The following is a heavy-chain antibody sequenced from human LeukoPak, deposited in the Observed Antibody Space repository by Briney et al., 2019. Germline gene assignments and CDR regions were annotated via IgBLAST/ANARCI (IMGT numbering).Heavy chain of an antibody. Sequence: PSETLSLTCAVYGGSFVGRHWSWIRQSPGKGLEWLGEGSHAGSTNYNPSLKGRVSISVDTSRDQFSLKLTSVTAADTTMYYCVRDRLNWDYDFDYWGPGTLVTVSS. V-gene: IGHV4-34*01. CDR3: VRDRLNWDYDFDY. CDR2: GSHAGST. D-gene: IGHD1-7*01. CDR1: GGSFVGRH. J-gene: IGHJ4*02.